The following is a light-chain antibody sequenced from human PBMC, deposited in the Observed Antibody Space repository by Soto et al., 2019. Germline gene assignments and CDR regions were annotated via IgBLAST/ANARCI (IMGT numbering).Light chain of an antibody. CDR3: QQYGTSPRT. J-gene: IGKJ1*01. CDR1: QSFSSSY. Sequence: EIVWTQSPGTLSLSPGERATLSCRASQSFSSSYLAWYQQKPGQAPRLLIYETSSRATGIPDRFSGSGSQTDFTLTISRLEPEDFAVYYCQQYGTSPRTFGQGTKVDIK. CDR2: ETS. V-gene: IGKV3-20*01.